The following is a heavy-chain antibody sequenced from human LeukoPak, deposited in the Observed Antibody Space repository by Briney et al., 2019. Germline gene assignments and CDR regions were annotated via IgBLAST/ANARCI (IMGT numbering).Heavy chain of an antibody. J-gene: IGHJ6*02. CDR1: GFTFSSYA. CDR2: ISSNGGST. D-gene: IGHD1-26*01. Sequence: GGSLRLSCAASGFTFSSYAMHWVRQAPGKGLEYVSAISSNGGSTYYANSVKGRFTISRDNSKNTLYLQMGSLRAEDMAVYYCARDWAPHLAIVGATNGMDVWGQGTTVTVSS. CDR3: ARDWAPHLAIVGATNGMDV. V-gene: IGHV3-64*01.